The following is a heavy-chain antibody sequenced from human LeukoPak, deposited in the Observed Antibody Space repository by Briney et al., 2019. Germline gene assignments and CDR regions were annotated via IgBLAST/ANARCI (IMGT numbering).Heavy chain of an antibody. J-gene: IGHJ4*02. D-gene: IGHD6-13*01. CDR1: GGSISSYY. V-gene: IGHV4-59*08. CDR3: ARVTSSWYGVDY. CDR2: IYYSGST. Sequence: SETLSLTCTVSGGSISSYYWSWIRQPPGKGLEWIGYIYYSGSTNYNPSLKSRVTISVDTSKNQFSLKLSSVTAADTAVYYCARVTSSWYGVDYWGQGTLVTVSS.